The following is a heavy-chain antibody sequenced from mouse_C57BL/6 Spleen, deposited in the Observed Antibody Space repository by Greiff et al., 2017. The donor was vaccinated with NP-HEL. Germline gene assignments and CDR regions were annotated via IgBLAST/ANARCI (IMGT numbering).Heavy chain of an antibody. V-gene: IGHV1-22*01. CDR3: ANRWLLPYYYAMDY. CDR1: GYTFTDYN. J-gene: IGHJ4*01. D-gene: IGHD2-3*01. Sequence: EVQLQQSGPELVKPGASVKMSCKASGYTFTDYNMHWVKQSHGKSLEWIGYINPNNGGTSYNQKFKGKATLTVNKSSSTAYMELRSLTSEDSAVYYCANRWLLPYYYAMDYWGQGTSVTVSS. CDR2: INPNNGGT.